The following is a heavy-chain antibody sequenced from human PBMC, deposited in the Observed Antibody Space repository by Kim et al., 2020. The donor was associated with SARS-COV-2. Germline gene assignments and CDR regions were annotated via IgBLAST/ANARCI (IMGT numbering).Heavy chain of an antibody. CDR2: ISYDGSNK. CDR1: GFTFSSYA. D-gene: IGHD1-26*01. CDR3: ARDYYGGLDY. V-gene: IGHV3-30*04. Sequence: GGSLRLSCAASGFTFSSYAMHWVRQAPGKGLEWVAVISYDGSNKYYADSVKGRFTISRDNSKNTLYLQMNSLRAEDTAVYYCARDYYGGLDYWGQGTLVTVSS. J-gene: IGHJ4*02.